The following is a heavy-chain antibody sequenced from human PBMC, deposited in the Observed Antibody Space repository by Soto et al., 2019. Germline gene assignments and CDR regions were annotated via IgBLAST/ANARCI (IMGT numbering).Heavy chain of an antibody. CDR1: GFTFSTYT. CDR3: AKDRQPYGIWSFDS. Sequence: EVQLLESGGHLVQPGGSLRLSCGASGFTFSTYTMNWVRQAPGKGLEWVSGIGAGEDRYYADSVRGGFTISRDTSKNMLFRQTDILRAEDTAIYYRAKDRQPYGIWSFDSWGQGTLVTVPS. D-gene: IGHD3-10*01. J-gene: IGHJ4*02. V-gene: IGHV3-23*01. CDR2: IGAGEDR.